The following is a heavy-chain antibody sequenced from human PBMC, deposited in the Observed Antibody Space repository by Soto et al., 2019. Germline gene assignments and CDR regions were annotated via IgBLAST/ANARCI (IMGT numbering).Heavy chain of an antibody. CDR1: GFTFSNYA. V-gene: IGHV3-30-3*01. D-gene: IGHD1-26*01. J-gene: IGHJ5*02. Sequence: GGSLRLSCTASGFTFSNYAMHWVRQAPGEGLEWVAVISDDGNRKYYADSVKGRFTISRDNSKNTLYLQMNSLRAEDTAMFYCAKDPAGGPWELLAWGQGTLVTVSS. CDR3: AKDPAGGPWELLA. CDR2: ISDDGNRK.